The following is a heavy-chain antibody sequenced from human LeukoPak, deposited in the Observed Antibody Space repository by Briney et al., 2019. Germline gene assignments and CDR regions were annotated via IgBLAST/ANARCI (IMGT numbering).Heavy chain of an antibody. CDR3: ARSGVERYYYDSSGYQEFDY. Sequence: ASVKVSCKASGGTFSSYAISWVRQAPGQGLEWMRGIIPIFGTANYAQKFQGRVTITADESTSTAYMELSSLRSEDTAVYYCARSGVERYYYDSSGYQEFDYWGQGTLVTVSS. CDR2: IIPIFGTA. D-gene: IGHD3-22*01. J-gene: IGHJ4*02. CDR1: GGTFSSYA. V-gene: IGHV1-69*13.